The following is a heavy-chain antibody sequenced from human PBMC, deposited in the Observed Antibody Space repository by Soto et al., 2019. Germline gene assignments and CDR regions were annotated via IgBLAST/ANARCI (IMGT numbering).Heavy chain of an antibody. J-gene: IGHJ4*02. CDR3: AREYRSSSGRFDN. Sequence: SVKVSCKASGGTFSSYSISWVRQAPGQGLEWMGGIIPIFGTPSYAQKFQGRVTITADESTSTAYMELSSLRSEDTAVYYCAREYRSSSGRFDNWGQGTLVTVSS. CDR1: GGTFSSYS. D-gene: IGHD6-6*01. V-gene: IGHV1-69*13. CDR2: IIPIFGTP.